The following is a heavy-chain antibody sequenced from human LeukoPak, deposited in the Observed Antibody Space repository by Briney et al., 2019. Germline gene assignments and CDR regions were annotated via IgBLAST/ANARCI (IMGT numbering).Heavy chain of an antibody. Sequence: SETLSLTCTVSGDSISSSNYYWGWIRQPPGKGLEWIGYIYHSGSTYYNPSLKSRVTISVDRSKNQFSLKLSSVTAADTAVYYCARSSRSDTNYYYYYMDVWGKGTTVTVSS. CDR2: IYHSGST. CDR1: GDSISSSNYY. CDR3: ARSSRSDTNYYYYYMDV. V-gene: IGHV4-39*07. J-gene: IGHJ6*03.